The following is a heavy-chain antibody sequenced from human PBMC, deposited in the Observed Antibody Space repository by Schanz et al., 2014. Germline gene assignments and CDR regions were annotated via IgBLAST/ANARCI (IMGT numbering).Heavy chain of an antibody. CDR3: AREGSMYDTGRFDS. D-gene: IGHD3-22*01. J-gene: IGHJ4*02. V-gene: IGHV1-69*08. CDR2: IVPIAGIT. Sequence: QVQLVQSGAEVKKPGSSVKVSCKASGGTFSSDTFSWVRQAPGQGLEWMGRIVPIAGITNYAQRVQGRVTITADKTSDTAYLELRSLRSEDTAVYYCAREGSMYDTGRFDSWGQGTLVTVSS. CDR1: GGTFSSDT.